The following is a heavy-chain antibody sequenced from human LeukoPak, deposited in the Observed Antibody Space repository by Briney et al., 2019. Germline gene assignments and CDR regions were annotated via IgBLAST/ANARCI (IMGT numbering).Heavy chain of an antibody. D-gene: IGHD3-9*01. CDR3: ARIFDGPFDP. V-gene: IGHV4-39*07. CDR2: IYYSGST. J-gene: IGHJ5*02. CDR1: GGSISSSSYY. Sequence: SGTLTLTCTVSGGSISSSSYYWDWIRQPPGKGLEWIGSIYYSGSTYYNPSLKSRVTISVDTSKNQFSLKLSSVSAADTAVYYCARIFDGPFDPWGQGTLVTVSS.